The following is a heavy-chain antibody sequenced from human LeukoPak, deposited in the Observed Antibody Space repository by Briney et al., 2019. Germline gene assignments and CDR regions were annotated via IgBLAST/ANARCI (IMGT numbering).Heavy chain of an antibody. V-gene: IGHV3-15*04. D-gene: IGHD4-17*01. Sequence: GGSLTLSCAGSGFTFSNAWMSWVRQAPGKGLEWVGRMESKSDGGSTDYAAPVKGRFTISRDDSKNTLFLQINSLKTEDTAVYYCTTLDGDYAPDYWGQGTLVTVSS. J-gene: IGHJ4*02. CDR2: MESKSDGGST. CDR3: TTLDGDYAPDY. CDR1: GFTFSNAW.